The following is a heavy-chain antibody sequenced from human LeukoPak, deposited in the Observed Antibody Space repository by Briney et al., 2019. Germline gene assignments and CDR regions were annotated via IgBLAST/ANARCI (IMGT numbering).Heavy chain of an antibody. CDR2: INPNSGGT. Sequence: ASVEVSCKASGYTFTSYGSSWVRQAPGQGLEWMGWINPNSGGTNYAQKFQGWVTMTRDTSISTAYMELSRLRSDDTAVYYCARGDPTYYYDSSGELDYWGQGTLVTVSS. J-gene: IGHJ4*02. CDR3: ARGDPTYYYDSSGELDY. V-gene: IGHV1-2*04. CDR1: GYTFTSYG. D-gene: IGHD3-22*01.